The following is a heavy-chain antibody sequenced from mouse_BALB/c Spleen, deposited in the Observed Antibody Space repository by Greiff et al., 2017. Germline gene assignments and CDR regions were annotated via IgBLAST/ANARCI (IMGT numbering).Heavy chain of an antibody. D-gene: IGHD2-1*01. CDR3: ARGGNYLTFYAMDY. CDR2: IWGDGST. Sequence: VHLVESGPGLVAPSQSLSITCTVSGFSLTGYGVNWVRQPPGKGLEWLGMIWGDGSTDYNSALKSRLSISKDNSKSQVFLKMNSLQTDDTARYYCARGGNYLTFYAMDYWGQGTSVTVSS. J-gene: IGHJ4*01. CDR1: GFSLTGYG. V-gene: IGHV2-6-7*01.